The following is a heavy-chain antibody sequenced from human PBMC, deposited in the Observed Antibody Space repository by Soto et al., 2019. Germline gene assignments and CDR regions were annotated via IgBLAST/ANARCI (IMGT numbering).Heavy chain of an antibody. CDR2: ISAYNGNT. D-gene: IGHD3-9*01. J-gene: IGHJ4*02. V-gene: IGHV1-18*01. Sequence: ASVKVSCKASGYTFTSYGISWVRQAPGQGLEWMGWISAYNGNTNYAQKLQGRVTMTTDTSTSTAYMELRSLRSDDTAVYYCARGRSAYYDIFTGHACFDYWGQGTLVTVSS. CDR3: ARGRSAYYDIFTGHACFDY. CDR1: GYTFTSYG.